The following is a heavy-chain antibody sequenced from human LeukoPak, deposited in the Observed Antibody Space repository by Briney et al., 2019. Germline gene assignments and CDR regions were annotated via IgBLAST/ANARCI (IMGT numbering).Heavy chain of an antibody. J-gene: IGHJ4*02. CDR2: ISGSGGST. Sequence: GGSLRLSCAASGFTFSSYAMSWVRQAPGKGLEWVSAISGSGGSTYYADSVKGRFTISRGNSKNTLYLQMNSLRAEDTAVYYCAKDIGGYSGYGFDYWGQGTLVTVSS. CDR1: GFTFSSYA. V-gene: IGHV3-23*01. D-gene: IGHD5-12*01. CDR3: AKDIGGYSGYGFDY.